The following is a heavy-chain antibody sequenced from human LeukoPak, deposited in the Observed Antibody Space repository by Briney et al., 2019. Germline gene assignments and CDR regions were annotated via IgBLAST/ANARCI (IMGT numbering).Heavy chain of an antibody. Sequence: SETLSLTCTVSGGSITSSSYYWGWIRQPPGKGPEWIGSIYYTGSTNYNPSLKSRVTISVDTSKNQFSLKLSSVSAADTAVYYCARVRGSWTRLREYNWFDPWGQGTLVTVSS. CDR1: GGSITSSSYY. CDR3: ARVRGSWTRLREYNWFDP. D-gene: IGHD6-13*01. CDR2: IYYTGST. V-gene: IGHV4-39*07. J-gene: IGHJ5*02.